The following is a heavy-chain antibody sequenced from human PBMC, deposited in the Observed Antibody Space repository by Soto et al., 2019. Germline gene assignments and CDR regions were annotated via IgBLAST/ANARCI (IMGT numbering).Heavy chain of an antibody. J-gene: IGHJ5*02. CDR2: MNPNSGNT. Sequence: ASGKVSCKASGYTFTSYDINWVRQATGQGLEWMGWMNPNSGNTGYAQKFQGRVTMTRNTSISTAYMELSSLRSEDTAVYYCARLYCSSTSCYISPDNWFDPWGQGTLVTVSS. D-gene: IGHD2-2*01. V-gene: IGHV1-8*01. CDR3: ARLYCSSTSCYISPDNWFDP. CDR1: GYTFTSYD.